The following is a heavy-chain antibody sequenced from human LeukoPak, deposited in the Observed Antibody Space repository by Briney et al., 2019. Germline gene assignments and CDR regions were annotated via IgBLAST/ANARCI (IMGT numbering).Heavy chain of an antibody. CDR1: GGSFSGYY. V-gene: IGHV4-34*01. J-gene: IGHJ4*02. CDR3: ARAPRKRIAAAGTRDY. CDR2: INHSGST. Sequence: RTSETLSLTCAVYGGSFSGYYWSWIRQPPGKGLEWIGEINHSGSTNYNPSLKSRVTISVDTSKNQFSLKLSSVTAADTAVYYCARAPRKRIAAAGTRDYWGQGTLVTVSS. D-gene: IGHD6-13*01.